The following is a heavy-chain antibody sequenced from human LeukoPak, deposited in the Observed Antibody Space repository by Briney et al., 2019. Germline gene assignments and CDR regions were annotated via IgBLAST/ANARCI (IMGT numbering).Heavy chain of an antibody. V-gene: IGHV3-23*01. CDR2: ISGSGDTGGSGNT. CDR3: AKSGSSSWFLDY. J-gene: IGHJ4*02. Sequence: PGGSLRLSCAASGFIFSTYAMSWVRQAPGKGLEWVSGISGSGDTGGSGNTYYADSVKGRFSVSRDNSKNTLFLQMNRLRADDTAVYYCAKSGSSSWFLDYWGQGSLVTVSS. D-gene: IGHD6-13*01. CDR1: GFIFSTYA.